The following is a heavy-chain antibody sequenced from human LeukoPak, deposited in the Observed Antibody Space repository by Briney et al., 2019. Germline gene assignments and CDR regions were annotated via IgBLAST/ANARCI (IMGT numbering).Heavy chain of an antibody. CDR1: GFTFNNYA. J-gene: IGHJ4*02. D-gene: IGHD1-26*01. V-gene: IGHV3-30*02. Sequence: GGSLRLSCAVSGFTFNNYAMNWVRQAPGKGLEWVAFIRYDGSNKYYADSVKGRFTISRDNSKNTLYLQMNSPRAEDTAVYYCAKDWPSVSGSYPNDYFDYWGQGTLVTVSS. CDR2: IRYDGSNK. CDR3: AKDWPSVSGSYPNDYFDY.